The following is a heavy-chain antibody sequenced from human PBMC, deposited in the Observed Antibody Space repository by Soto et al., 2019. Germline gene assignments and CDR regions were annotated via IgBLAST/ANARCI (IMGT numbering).Heavy chain of an antibody. J-gene: IGHJ5*02. Sequence: EVQLVESGGGLAKPGGSLRLSCVASGFTFSSYNMNWVRQAPGKGLEWVSFISSGSEYRYYADSVKGRFNISRDNAQNSLYLHLNCLRAEDTAVYYCTRDRQLVQDWFDPWGQGTPVTVSS. CDR3: TRDRQLVQDWFDP. V-gene: IGHV3-21*01. D-gene: IGHD6-13*01. CDR2: ISSGSEYR. CDR1: GFTFSSYN.